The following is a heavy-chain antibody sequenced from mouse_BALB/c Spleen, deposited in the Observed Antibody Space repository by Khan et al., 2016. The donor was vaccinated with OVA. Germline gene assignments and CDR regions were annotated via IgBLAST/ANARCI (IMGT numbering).Heavy chain of an antibody. Sequence: QVQLQQSGTELVRPGASVKLSCKASGYTFTNYWINWVRQRPGQGLEWIGTIYPSDSYTNYNQKFKDQATLTVDKSSSTAYMPLSSPTSEDSAVYYCTREGDDGSSFAYWGQGTLVTVSA. CDR1: GYTFTNYW. D-gene: IGHD2-3*01. V-gene: IGHV1-69*02. CDR2: IYPSDSYT. J-gene: IGHJ3*01. CDR3: TREGDDGSSFAY.